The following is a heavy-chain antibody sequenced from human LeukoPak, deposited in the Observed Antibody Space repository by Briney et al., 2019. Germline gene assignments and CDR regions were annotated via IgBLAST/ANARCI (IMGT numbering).Heavy chain of an antibody. D-gene: IGHD2-2*01. CDR3: ARRVVPAANYYFDY. CDR2: ISGSGGTT. V-gene: IGHV3-23*01. Sequence: PGGSLRLSCAASGFTFGTSTMSWVRQAPGKGLEWVSSISGSGGTTYHADSVKGRFTISRDNSKNTLYLQMNSLRAEDTAVYYCARRVVPAANYYFDYWGQGTLVTVSS. J-gene: IGHJ4*02. CDR1: GFTFGTST.